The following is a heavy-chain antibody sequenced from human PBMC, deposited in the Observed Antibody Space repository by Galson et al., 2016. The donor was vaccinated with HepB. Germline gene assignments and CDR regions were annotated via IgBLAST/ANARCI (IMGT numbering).Heavy chain of an antibody. CDR2: IGIGSSYI. D-gene: IGHD1-14*01. V-gene: IGHV3-21*01. CDR1: GFTFSSYN. CDR3: ARDARKNRQDAFDI. Sequence: FLRLSCAASGFTFSSYNMNWVRQAPGKGLEWVSSIGIGSSYIYYADSVKGRFTISRDNAKNSLYLQMNSLRAEDTAVYYCARDARKNRQDAFDIWGQGTMVTVSS. J-gene: IGHJ3*02.